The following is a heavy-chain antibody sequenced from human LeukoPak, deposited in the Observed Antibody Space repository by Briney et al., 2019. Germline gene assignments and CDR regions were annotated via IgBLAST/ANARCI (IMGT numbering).Heavy chain of an antibody. D-gene: IGHD1-14*01. CDR2: INTDGTAT. Sequence: PGGSLRLSCVASGLTFSRYAMHWVRQAPGKGLVWVSHINTDGTATTYADSVKGRFTISRDNAKNTLYLQMNSLRAEDTAVYYCVRDSNLSFDYWGQGALVTVSS. CDR1: GLTFSRYA. J-gene: IGHJ4*02. CDR3: VRDSNLSFDY. V-gene: IGHV3-74*01.